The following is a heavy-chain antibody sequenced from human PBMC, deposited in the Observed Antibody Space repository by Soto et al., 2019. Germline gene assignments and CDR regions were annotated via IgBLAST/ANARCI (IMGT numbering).Heavy chain of an antibody. J-gene: IGHJ4*02. CDR2: IIPIFGTA. Sequence: QGLEWMGGIIPIFGTANYAQKFQGRVTITADESTSTAYMELSSLRSEDTAVYYCAIRPVEMATIEIEYYFDYWRKGTLVTGSS. V-gene: IGHV1-69*01. D-gene: IGHD5-12*01. CDR3: AIRPVEMATIEIEYYFDY.